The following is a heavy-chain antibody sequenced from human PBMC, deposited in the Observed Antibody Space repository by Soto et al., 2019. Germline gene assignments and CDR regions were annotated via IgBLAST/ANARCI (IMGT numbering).Heavy chain of an antibody. CDR1: GGSISSGDYY. Sequence: KTSETLSLTCTVSGGSISSGDYYWSWIRQPPGKGLEWIGYIYYSGSTYYNPSLRSRVTISVDTSKNQFSLKLSSVTAADTAVYYCARGDSSGTRYYYYGMDVWGQGTTVTVSS. CDR2: IYYSGST. V-gene: IGHV4-30-4*01. CDR3: ARGDSSGTRYYYYGMDV. J-gene: IGHJ6*02. D-gene: IGHD5-18*01.